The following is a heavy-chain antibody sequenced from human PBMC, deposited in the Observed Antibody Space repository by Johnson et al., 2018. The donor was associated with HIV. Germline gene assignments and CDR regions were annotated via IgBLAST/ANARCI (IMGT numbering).Heavy chain of an antibody. V-gene: IGHV3-30*04. J-gene: IGHJ3*02. CDR2: ISFDGSNK. D-gene: IGHD1-1*01. Sequence: VQLVESGGGVVQPGRSLTLSCAPSGFAFSTYAMHWVRQAPGKGLEWVAVISFDGSNKYYADSVKGRLSISRDNPKNTLYLQMNSLRAEDTAVYYCARDVTAGNDAFDIWGQGTMVTVSS. CDR1: GFAFSTYA. CDR3: ARDVTAGNDAFDI.